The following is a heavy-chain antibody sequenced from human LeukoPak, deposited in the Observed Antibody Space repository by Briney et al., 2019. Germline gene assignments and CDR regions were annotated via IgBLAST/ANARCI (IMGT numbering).Heavy chain of an antibody. CDR2: INHSGST. Sequence: SQTLSLTCAVSGGSISSGGYSWSWIRQPPGKGLEWIGYINHSGSTNYNPSLKSRVTISVDTSKNQLSLKLSSVTAADTAVYYCARLGAARSLYYYYYMDVWGKGTTVTVSS. V-gene: IGHV4-30-2*01. CDR3: ARLGAARSLYYYYYMDV. D-gene: IGHD6-6*01. J-gene: IGHJ6*03. CDR1: GGSISSGGYS.